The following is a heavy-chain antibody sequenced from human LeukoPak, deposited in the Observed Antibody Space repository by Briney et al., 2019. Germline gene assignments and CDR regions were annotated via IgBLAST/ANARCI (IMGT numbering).Heavy chain of an antibody. D-gene: IGHD3-10*01. CDR3: ATGPLWFGELFHDY. CDR2: ISDRGSRT. CDR1: GITLSNYG. V-gene: IGHV3-23*01. Sequence: GGSLRLSCAVSGITLSNYGMSWVRQAPGKGLEWVAGISDRGSRTNYADSVKGRFTISTDHPKNTLYLQMNSLRAEDTAVYYCATGPLWFGELFHDYWGQGTLVTVSS. J-gene: IGHJ4*02.